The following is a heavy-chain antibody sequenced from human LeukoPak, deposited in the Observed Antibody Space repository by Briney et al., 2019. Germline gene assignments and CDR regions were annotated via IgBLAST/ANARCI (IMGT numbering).Heavy chain of an antibody. Sequence: SETLSLTCTVSGGSFSNYYWSGIRQPPGEGLGWMGYIYYSGSTSYSPSLKSRVTISVVTAKHQFSLSLSYVTAADTATYYCARHSGFSGLYPFDYWGPGTLVTVSS. CDR1: GGSFSNYY. CDR2: IYYSGST. J-gene: IGHJ4*02. V-gene: IGHV4-59*08. D-gene: IGHD3-16*01. CDR3: ARHSGFSGLYPFDY.